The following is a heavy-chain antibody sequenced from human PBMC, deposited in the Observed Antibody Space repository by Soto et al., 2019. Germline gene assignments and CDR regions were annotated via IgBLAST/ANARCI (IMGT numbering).Heavy chain of an antibody. Sequence: SETLSLTCTVSGVSISNSSYYWGWIRRPPGKGLEWIGTIYYSGITYYNPSLKSRVTISVDTSKNQFSLKLTSVTAADTAVYYCARHGSTWGQGTLVTVSS. CDR2: IYYSGIT. V-gene: IGHV4-39*01. J-gene: IGHJ5*02. CDR3: ARHGST. CDR1: GVSISNSSYY.